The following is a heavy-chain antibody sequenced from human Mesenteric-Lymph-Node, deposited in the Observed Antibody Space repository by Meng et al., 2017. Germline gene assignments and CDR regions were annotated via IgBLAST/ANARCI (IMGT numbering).Heavy chain of an antibody. CDR1: GGTFSSYA. J-gene: IGHJ5*02. D-gene: IGHD6-19*01. CDR3: ARGGAGTHWFDP. V-gene: IGHV1-69*06. CDR2: IIPIFGTA. Sequence: SVKVSCKASGGTFSSYAISWVRQAPGQGLEWMGGIIPIFGTANYAQKFQGRVTITADKSTSTAYMELSSLRSEDTAVYYCARGGAGTHWFDPWGQGTLVTVSS.